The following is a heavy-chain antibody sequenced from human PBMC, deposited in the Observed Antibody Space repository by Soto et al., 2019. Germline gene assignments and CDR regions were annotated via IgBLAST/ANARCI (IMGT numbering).Heavy chain of an antibody. Sequence: GASVKVSCKSSGYTFTSYAMHWVRQAPGQRLEWMGWINAGNGNTKYSQKFQGRVTITRDTSASTAYMELSSLRSEDTAVYYCARASMQTLIGYCGQGTRGTFSS. CDR1: GYTFTSYA. CDR3: ARASMQTLIGY. J-gene: IGHJ1*01. V-gene: IGHV1-3*01. D-gene: IGHD2-8*01. CDR2: INAGNGNT.